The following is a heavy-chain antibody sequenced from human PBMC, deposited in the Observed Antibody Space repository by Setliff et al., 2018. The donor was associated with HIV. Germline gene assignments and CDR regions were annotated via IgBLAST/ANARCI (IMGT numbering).Heavy chain of an antibody. J-gene: IGHJ4*02. Sequence: ETLSLTCTVSGSSISGHFWTWIRQPPGKGLEWIGYIYTTGSTNYNPSLTSRVTISVDTSKNKFSLKMRSVTAADTAVYYCAREIYGGNSRPFDYWGQGTLVTVSS. V-gene: IGHV4-59*11. CDR1: GSSISGHF. CDR2: IYTTGST. CDR3: AREIYGGNSRPFDY. D-gene: IGHD4-17*01.